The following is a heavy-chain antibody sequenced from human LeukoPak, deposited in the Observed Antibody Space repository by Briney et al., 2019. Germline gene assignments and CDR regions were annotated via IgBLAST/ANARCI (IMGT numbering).Heavy chain of an antibody. D-gene: IGHD3-10*01. Sequence: AASVNVSCKASGYTFIGYYIHWVRQAPGQGLEWMGWINPNSGGTNYAQKFQGRVTMTRDTSISTAYMELSRLRSDDTAVYYCARDYYYGSGSYYIPYYFDYWGQGTLVTVSS. CDR1: GYTFIGYY. J-gene: IGHJ4*02. CDR3: ARDYYYGSGSYYIPYYFDY. V-gene: IGHV1-2*02. CDR2: INPNSGGT.